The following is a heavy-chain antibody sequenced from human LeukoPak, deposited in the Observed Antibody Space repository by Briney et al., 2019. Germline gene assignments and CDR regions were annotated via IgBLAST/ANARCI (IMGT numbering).Heavy chain of an antibody. Sequence: GGSLRLSCAASGFTFNSYAMSWVRQAPGKGLEWAAAISRSRGSTYYADSVKGRFTISRDNSKNTLFLQMNSLRAEDTAVYYCAKVMGYGDYDYFDYWGQGTLVTVSS. CDR1: GFTFNSYA. V-gene: IGHV3-23*01. CDR2: ISRSRGST. D-gene: IGHD4-17*01. CDR3: AKVMGYGDYDYFDY. J-gene: IGHJ4*02.